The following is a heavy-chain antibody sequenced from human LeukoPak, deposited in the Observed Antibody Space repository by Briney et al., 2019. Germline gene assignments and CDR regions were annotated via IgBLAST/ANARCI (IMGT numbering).Heavy chain of an antibody. CDR1: GGSFSGYY. Sequence: SETLSFTCAVYGGSFSGYYWSRIRQPPGKGLEWIGEINHSGSTNYNPSLKSRVTISVDTSKNQFSLKLSSVTATDTAVYYCARGDSYGYLTANYFDYWGQGTLVTVSS. CDR3: ARGDSYGYLTANYFDY. D-gene: IGHD5-18*01. CDR2: INHSGST. J-gene: IGHJ4*02. V-gene: IGHV4-34*01.